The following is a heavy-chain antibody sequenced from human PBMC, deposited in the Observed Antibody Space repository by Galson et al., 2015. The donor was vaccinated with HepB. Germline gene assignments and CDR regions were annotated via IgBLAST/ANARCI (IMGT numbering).Heavy chain of an antibody. V-gene: IGHV1-18*01. D-gene: IGHD4-17*01. CDR2: ISAYNGNT. J-gene: IGHJ5*02. CDR1: GYTFTSYG. Sequence: SVKVSCKASGYTFTSYGISWVRQAPGQGLEWMGWISAYNGNTNYAQKLQGRVTMTTDTSASTAYMELSSLRSEDTAVYYCARGPRPTVTIPVVGLDPWGQGTLVTVSS. CDR3: ARGPRPTVTIPVVGLDP.